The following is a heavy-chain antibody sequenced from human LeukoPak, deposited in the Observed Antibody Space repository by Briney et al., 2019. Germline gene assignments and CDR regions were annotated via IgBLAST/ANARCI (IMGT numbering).Heavy chain of an antibody. Sequence: SVKVSCKASGYTFTGYYMHWVRQAPGQGLEWMGGIIPIFGTANYAQKFQGRVTITADESTSTAYMELSSLRSEDTAVYYCARDGNSSSWYFYWGQGTLVTVSS. D-gene: IGHD6-13*01. CDR2: IIPIFGTA. CDR1: GYTFTGYY. CDR3: ARDGNSSSWYFY. J-gene: IGHJ4*02. V-gene: IGHV1-69*13.